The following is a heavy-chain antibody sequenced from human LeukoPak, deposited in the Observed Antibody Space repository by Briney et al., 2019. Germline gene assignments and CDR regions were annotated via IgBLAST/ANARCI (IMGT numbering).Heavy chain of an antibody. CDR2: TNPNSGGT. D-gene: IGHD2-8*01. CDR3: ARDLYCTNGVCYEYYFDY. CDR1: GYTFTGYY. J-gene: IGHJ4*02. Sequence: ASVKVSCKASGYTFTGYYMHWVRQAPGQGLEWMGWTNPNSGGTNYAQKFQGRVTMTRDTSISTAYMELSRLRSDDTAVYYCARDLYCTNGVCYEYYFDYWGQGTLVTVSP. V-gene: IGHV1-2*02.